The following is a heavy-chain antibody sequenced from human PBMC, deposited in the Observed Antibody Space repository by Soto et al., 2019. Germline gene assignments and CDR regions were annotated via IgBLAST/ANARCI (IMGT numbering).Heavy chain of an antibody. D-gene: IGHD3-10*01. J-gene: IGHJ6*02. Sequence: SLKVSCKASEGTFSSYAISWVRQAPGQGPEWMGGIIPIFGTANYAQKFQGRVTITADEPTSTAYMELSSLRSEDTAVYYCARGGRITMVRAHVGMDVWGQGTTVPSP. CDR1: EGTFSSYA. CDR3: ARGGRITMVRAHVGMDV. CDR2: IIPIFGTA. V-gene: IGHV1-69*13.